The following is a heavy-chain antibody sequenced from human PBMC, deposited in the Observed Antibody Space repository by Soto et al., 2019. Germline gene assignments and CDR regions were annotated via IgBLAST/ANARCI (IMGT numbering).Heavy chain of an antibody. D-gene: IGHD1-1*01. CDR1: GGSISSYY. Sequence: QVQLQESGPGLVKPSETLSLTCTVSGGSISSYYWSWIRQPPGKGLEWIGYIYYSGNTNYNPSLKSRVTISVDTSKNQVSLKLRSVTAADSAVYYCARRYGYSFDYWGQGTLVTVSS. J-gene: IGHJ4*02. V-gene: IGHV4-59*12. CDR3: ARRYGYSFDY. CDR2: IYYSGNT.